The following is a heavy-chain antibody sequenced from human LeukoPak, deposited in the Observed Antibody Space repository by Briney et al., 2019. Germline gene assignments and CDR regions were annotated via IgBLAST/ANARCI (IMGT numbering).Heavy chain of an antibody. D-gene: IGHD3-10*01. V-gene: IGHV3-33*06. Sequence: GGSLRLSCAASGFTFSSYGMHWVRQAPGKGLEWVAVIWYDGSNKYYADSVKGRFTISRDNSKNTLYLQMNSLRAEDTAAYYCAKDGDYYGSGTHGDYWGQGTLVTVSS. CDR3: AKDGDYYGSGTHGDY. CDR2: IWYDGSNK. CDR1: GFTFSSYG. J-gene: IGHJ4*02.